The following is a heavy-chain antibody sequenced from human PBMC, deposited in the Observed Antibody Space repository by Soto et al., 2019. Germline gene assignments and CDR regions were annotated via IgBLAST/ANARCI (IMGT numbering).Heavy chain of an antibody. Sequence: GGSLRLSCAASGYTFSDYYMSWIRQAPGKGLEWFSYISSSGSTIYYADSVKDRFHISRDNPKNSLYLQMNSLRAEDTDVYYCARDTAYCGGDCYSDYWGQGTLLTASS. CDR1: GYTFSDYY. J-gene: IGHJ4*02. D-gene: IGHD2-21*02. CDR2: ISSSGSTI. V-gene: IGHV3-11*04. CDR3: ARDTAYCGGDCYSDY.